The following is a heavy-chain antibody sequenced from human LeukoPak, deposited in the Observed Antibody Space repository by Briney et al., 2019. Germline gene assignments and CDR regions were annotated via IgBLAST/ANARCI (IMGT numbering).Heavy chain of an antibody. D-gene: IGHD4-17*01. Sequence: GASVKVSCKASGYTFTSYGISWVRQAPGQGLEWMGWISPYNSNTYYAQNLQGRVTMTTDTSTSTTYMELRSLRSDDTAVYYCARGQYYGDYEVQERFDYWGQGTLVTVSS. CDR3: ARGQYYGDYEVQERFDY. CDR1: GYTFTSYG. J-gene: IGHJ4*02. CDR2: ISPYNSNT. V-gene: IGHV1-18*01.